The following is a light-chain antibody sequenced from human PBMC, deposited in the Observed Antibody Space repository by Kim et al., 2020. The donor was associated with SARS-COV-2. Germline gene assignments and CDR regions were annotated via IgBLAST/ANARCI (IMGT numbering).Light chain of an antibody. CDR1: QTVLYTSNNKNY. Sequence: DIVMTQSPDSLAVSLGERATINCKSSQTVLYTSNNKNYLGWYQHKPGQPPKLLIYWASTRESGVSDRFSGSGSDTDFTLTISSLQAEDVAVYYCQQYYSSPDKFGQVTKLEI. J-gene: IGKJ2*01. CDR2: WAS. CDR3: QQYYSSPDK. V-gene: IGKV4-1*01.